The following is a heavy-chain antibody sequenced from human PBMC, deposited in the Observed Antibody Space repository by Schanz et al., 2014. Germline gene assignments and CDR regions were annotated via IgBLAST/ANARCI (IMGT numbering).Heavy chain of an antibody. Sequence: QVQLQESGPGLVKPSETLSLTCSVSGGSINNFYWGWIRQSPGKGLEWIGYIYSSGIPTYNPSLKSRVSLTAESTKNQFSLKLTSVTAGDAAVYYCARGGSAMVRGVMTASYWFFDLWGRGTLVTDSP. D-gene: IGHD3-10*01. V-gene: IGHV4-59*08. CDR3: ARGGSAMVRGVMTASYWFFDL. CDR1: GGSINNFY. CDR2: IYSSGIP. J-gene: IGHJ2*01.